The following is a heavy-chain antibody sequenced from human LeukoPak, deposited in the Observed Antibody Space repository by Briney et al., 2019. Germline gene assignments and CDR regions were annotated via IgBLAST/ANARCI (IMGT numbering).Heavy chain of an antibody. CDR3: ARGGYYGSGNDFRFDP. Sequence: SETLSLTCAVYGGSFSGYYWSWIRQPPGKGLEWIGEINHSGSTNYKPSLKSRVTISVDTSKNQFSLKLSSVTAADTAVYYCARGGYYGSGNDFRFDPWGQGTQVTVSS. CDR1: GGSFSGYY. D-gene: IGHD3-10*01. CDR2: INHSGST. J-gene: IGHJ5*02. V-gene: IGHV4-34*01.